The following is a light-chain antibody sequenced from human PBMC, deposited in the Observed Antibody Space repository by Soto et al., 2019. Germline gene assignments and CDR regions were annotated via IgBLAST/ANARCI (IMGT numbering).Light chain of an antibody. CDR1: QSVSSSY. Sequence: EIVLTQSPGTLSLSPGERATLSCRASQSVSSSYLAWYQHKPGQAPRLLIYGASSRATGIPDRFSGSGSGTDFTLTIGILEPEDFAVYYCEQYGRTPYTFGQGTKLEIK. J-gene: IGKJ2*01. CDR3: EQYGRTPYT. V-gene: IGKV3-20*01. CDR2: GAS.